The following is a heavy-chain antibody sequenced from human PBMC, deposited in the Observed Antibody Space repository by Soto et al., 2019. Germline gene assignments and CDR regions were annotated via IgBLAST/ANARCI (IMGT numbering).Heavy chain of an antibody. J-gene: IGHJ5*02. V-gene: IGHV4-30-4*01. Sequence: QVQLQESGPGLVKPSQTLSLTCTVSGGSISSGDYYWSWIRQPPGKGLEWIGYIYYSGSTYYNPSLKSRVTISVDTSRNQFSLKLSSVTAADTAVYYCAREMATITRWFDPWGQGTLVTVSS. CDR1: GGSISSGDYY. CDR2: IYYSGST. D-gene: IGHD5-12*01. CDR3: AREMATITRWFDP.